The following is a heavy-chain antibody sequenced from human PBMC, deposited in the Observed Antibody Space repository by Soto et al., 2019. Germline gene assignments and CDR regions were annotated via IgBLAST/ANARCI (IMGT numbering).Heavy chain of an antibody. D-gene: IGHD3-3*01. Sequence: PSETRSLTGTVSGGSISSSSYYWGWIRQPPGKGLEWIGSIYYSGSTYYNPSLKSRVTISVDTSKNQFSLKLSSVTAADTAVYYCARHEVLRFLEWTYYYYGMDVWGQGTTVTVSS. CDR1: GGSISSSSYY. CDR3: ARHEVLRFLEWTYYYYGMDV. CDR2: IYYSGST. J-gene: IGHJ6*02. V-gene: IGHV4-39*01.